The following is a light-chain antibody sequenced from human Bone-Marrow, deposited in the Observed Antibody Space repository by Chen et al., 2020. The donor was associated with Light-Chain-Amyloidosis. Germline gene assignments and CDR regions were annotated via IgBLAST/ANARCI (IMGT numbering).Light chain of an antibody. Sequence: QYALTQPSSVSGSPGQSNTISCTGTSSDVGGDNHVSWYQQHPDKAPKLMIYEVTNRPSWVPDRFSGSKSDNTASLTISGLQTEVEADYFCSSYTITNTLVFGSGTRVTV. J-gene: IGLJ1*01. CDR1: SSDVGGDNH. V-gene: IGLV2-14*01. CDR2: EVT. CDR3: SSYTITNTLV.